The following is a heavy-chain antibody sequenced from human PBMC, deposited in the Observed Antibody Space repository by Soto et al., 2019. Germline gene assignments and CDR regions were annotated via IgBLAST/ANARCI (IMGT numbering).Heavy chain of an antibody. CDR2: ISAYNGNT. CDR1: GYTFTSYG. D-gene: IGHD4-17*01. CDR3: ARVPWVNGDYDWYFDL. J-gene: IGHJ2*01. Sequence: ASVKVSCKASGYTFTSYGISWVRQAPGQGLEWMGWISAYNGNTNYAQKLQGRVTMTTDTSTSTAYMELRSLRSDDTAVYYCARVPWVNGDYDWYFDLWGRGTLVTVSS. V-gene: IGHV1-18*01.